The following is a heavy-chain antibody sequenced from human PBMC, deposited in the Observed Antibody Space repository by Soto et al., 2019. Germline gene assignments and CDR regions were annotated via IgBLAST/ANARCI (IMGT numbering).Heavy chain of an antibody. CDR1: GGSISSYY. D-gene: IGHD6-13*01. V-gene: IGHV4-4*07. CDR2: IYTSGST. J-gene: IGHJ5*02. CDR3: ARALTGSPSSCWPQNWFDP. Sequence: QVQLQESGPGLVKPSETLSLTCTGSGGSISSYYWSWIRQPAGKGLEWIGRIYTSGSTNYNPSLKSRFTVSVDTSKNQFSLRLSSVTAADTAVYYCARALTGSPSSCWPQNWFDPWGQGALVTVSS.